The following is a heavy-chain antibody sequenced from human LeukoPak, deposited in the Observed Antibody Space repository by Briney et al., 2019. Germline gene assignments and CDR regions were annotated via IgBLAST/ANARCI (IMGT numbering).Heavy chain of an antibody. Sequence: GGSLRLSCAASGFTFSSYWMSWVRQAPGKGLEWVANIKQDGSEKYYVDSVEGRFTISRDNAKNSLYLQMNSLRAEDTALYHCARYSSSWSYYYGMDVWGQGTTVTVSS. V-gene: IGHV3-7*03. CDR3: ARYSSSWSYYYGMDV. D-gene: IGHD6-13*01. CDR1: GFTFSSYW. CDR2: IKQDGSEK. J-gene: IGHJ6*02.